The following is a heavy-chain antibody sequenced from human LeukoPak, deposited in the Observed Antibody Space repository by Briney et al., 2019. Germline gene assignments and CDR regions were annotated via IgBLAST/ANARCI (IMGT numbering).Heavy chain of an antibody. CDR2: ISSNGGST. Sequence: PGGSLRLSCAASGFTFSSYAMHWVRQAPGKGLEYVSAISSNGGSTYYANSVKGRFTISRDNSKNTLYLQMGSLRAEDMAVYYCARGSVTQPYYYYGMDVWGQGTTVTVSS. D-gene: IGHD4-17*01. V-gene: IGHV3-64*01. CDR3: ARGSVTQPYYYYGMDV. J-gene: IGHJ6*02. CDR1: GFTFSSYA.